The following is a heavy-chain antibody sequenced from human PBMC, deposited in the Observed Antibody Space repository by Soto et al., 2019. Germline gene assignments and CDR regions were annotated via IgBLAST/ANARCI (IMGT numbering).Heavy chain of an antibody. CDR3: ARVSAGRIGESMDY. Sequence: QVQLVESGGGVVQPGRSLRVSCAASGFTFYTYAMHWVRQAPGQGLEWVAVISYDGSSKYYADSVKGRFTISRDNSKKMLYLQMDNLRAEDTAVYYCARVSAGRIGESMDYWGQGTLVTVSS. CDR1: GFTFYTYA. J-gene: IGHJ4*02. D-gene: IGHD3-10*01. V-gene: IGHV3-30*04. CDR2: ISYDGSSK.